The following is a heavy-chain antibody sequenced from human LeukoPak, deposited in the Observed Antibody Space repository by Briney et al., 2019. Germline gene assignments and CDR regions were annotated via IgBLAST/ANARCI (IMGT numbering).Heavy chain of an antibody. CDR1: GYTFTSYD. Sequence: ASVRVSCKASGYTFTSYDINWVRQATGQGLECMGWRNPNSGNTGYAQKFQGRVTMTRNTSISTAYMELSSLRSEDTAVYYCARARSIHYYDSSGYSYWGQGTLVTVSS. CDR3: ARARSIHYYDSSGYSY. D-gene: IGHD3-22*01. CDR2: RNPNSGNT. J-gene: IGHJ4*02. V-gene: IGHV1-8*01.